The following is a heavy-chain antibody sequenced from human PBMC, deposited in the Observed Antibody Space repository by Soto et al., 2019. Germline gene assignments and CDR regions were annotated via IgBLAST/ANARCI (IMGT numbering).Heavy chain of an antibody. J-gene: IGHJ4*02. V-gene: IGHV4-59*01. D-gene: IGHD3-3*01. CDR2: IYYSGST. Sequence: ETLSLTCTVSGGSISSYYWSWIRQPPGKGLEWIGYIYYSGSTNYNPSLKSRVIISVDTSKNQFSLKLSSVTAADTAVYYCARVGYYDFWSGPKPLFDYWGQGTLVTVSS. CDR3: ARVGYYDFWSGPKPLFDY. CDR1: GGSISSYY.